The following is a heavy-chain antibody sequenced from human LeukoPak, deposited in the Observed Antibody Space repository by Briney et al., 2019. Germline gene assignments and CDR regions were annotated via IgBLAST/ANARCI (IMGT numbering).Heavy chain of an antibody. V-gene: IGHV1-18*01. J-gene: IGHJ4*02. CDR1: GYTFTSYG. CDR2: ISAYNGNT. D-gene: IGHD2-2*01. Sequence: ASVKVSCKASGYTFTSYGISWVRQAPGQGLEWMGWISAYNGNTNYAQKLQGRVTITTDTSTSTAHLERGSLRSDAPAVYYGGRSLSDIVPAAHGDYWGQGTLVAVSS. CDR3: GRSLSDIVPAAHGDY.